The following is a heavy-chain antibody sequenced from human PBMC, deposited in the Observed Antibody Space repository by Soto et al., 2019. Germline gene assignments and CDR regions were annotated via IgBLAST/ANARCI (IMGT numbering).Heavy chain of an antibody. CDR2: IHHSGST. Sequence: QVQLQESGPGLVKPSGTLSLTCAVSGGSISSSIWWSWVRQPPGKGLEWIGEIHHSGSTNYMPSLKSRVTXSXDXXKTQCSLKLSSVTAAATAVYYCASKDSRSWYYFDYWGQGTLVTVSS. CDR3: ASKDSRSWYYFDY. CDR1: GGSISSSIW. D-gene: IGHD6-13*01. V-gene: IGHV4-4*02. J-gene: IGHJ4*02.